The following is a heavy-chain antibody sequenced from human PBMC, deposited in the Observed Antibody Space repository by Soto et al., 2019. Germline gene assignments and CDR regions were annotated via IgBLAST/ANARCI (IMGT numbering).Heavy chain of an antibody. Sequence: PSETLSLTCAVSGGSISSSNWWSWVRQPPGKGLEWIGEIYHSGSTNYNPSLKSRVTISVDKSKNQFSLKLSSVTAADTAVYYCARGGGWSRNWFDPWGQGTLVTVSS. CDR1: GGSISSSNW. CDR2: IYHSGST. V-gene: IGHV4-4*02. CDR3: ARGGGWSRNWFDP. D-gene: IGHD6-19*01. J-gene: IGHJ5*02.